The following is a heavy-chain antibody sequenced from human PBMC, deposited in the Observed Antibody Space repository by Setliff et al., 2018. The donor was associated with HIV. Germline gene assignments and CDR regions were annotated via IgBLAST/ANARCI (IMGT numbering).Heavy chain of an antibody. D-gene: IGHD3-10*01. CDR3: ARSVIGYYYYGMDV. CDR2: ISSSGSTI. Sequence: LSLTCAVHGGPLTDHYWNWVRQAPGKGLDWVSYISSSGSTIYYADSVKGRFTISRGNAKNTLYLQMNSLRAEDAAVYYCARSVIGYYYYGMDVWGQGTLVTVSS. CDR1: GGPLTDHY. J-gene: IGHJ6*02. V-gene: IGHV3-11*04.